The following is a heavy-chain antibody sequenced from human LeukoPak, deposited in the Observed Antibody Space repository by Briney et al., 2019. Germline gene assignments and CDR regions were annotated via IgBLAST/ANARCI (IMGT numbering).Heavy chain of an antibody. V-gene: IGHV4-59*01. CDR1: GGSISSYY. J-gene: IGHJ3*02. CDR3: ARDKAYYDSSGYYNAFDI. Sequence: PSETLSLTCTVSGGSISSYYWSWIRQPPGKGLEWIGYIYYSRSTNYNPSLKSRVTISVDTSKNQFSLKLSSVTAADTAVYYCARDKAYYDSSGYYNAFDIWGQGTMVTVSS. D-gene: IGHD3-22*01. CDR2: IYYSRST.